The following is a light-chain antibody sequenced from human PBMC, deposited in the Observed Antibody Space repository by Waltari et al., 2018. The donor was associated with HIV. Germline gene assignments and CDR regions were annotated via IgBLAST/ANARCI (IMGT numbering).Light chain of an antibody. CDR1: QSVSSSH. Sequence: EIVLTQSPAALSLSPGERATLSCRASQSVSSSHLAWYQQRPGQAPRLLIYGTSSRATGIPDRFSGSASGTDFTLTISRLEPEDYAVYYCQQYGSSAPLTFGGGTKVEIK. CDR2: GTS. V-gene: IGKV3-20*01. CDR3: QQYGSSAPLT. J-gene: IGKJ4*01.